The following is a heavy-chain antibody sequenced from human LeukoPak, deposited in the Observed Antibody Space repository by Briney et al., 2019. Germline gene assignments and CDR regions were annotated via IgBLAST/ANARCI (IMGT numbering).Heavy chain of an antibody. CDR1: GGTFSSYA. V-gene: IGHV1-69*05. Sequence: SVKVSCKASGGTFSSYAISWVRQAPGQGLEWMGRIIPIFGTANYAQKFQGRVTITTDESTSTAYMELTSLRSEDTAVYYCAISGYGSLGGLDYWGQGTLVTVSS. CDR3: AISGYGSLGGLDY. J-gene: IGHJ4*02. CDR2: IIPIFGTA. D-gene: IGHD3-10*01.